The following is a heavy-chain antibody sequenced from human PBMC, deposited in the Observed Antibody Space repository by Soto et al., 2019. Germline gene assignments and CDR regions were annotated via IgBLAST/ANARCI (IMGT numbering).Heavy chain of an antibody. CDR3: ARERVRSSSWYNNWFDP. V-gene: IGHV4-4*07. D-gene: IGHD6-13*01. CDR1: GGSISSYY. CDR2: IYTSGST. Sequence: SETLSLTCTVSGGSISSYYWSWIRQPAGKGLEWIGRIYTSGSTNYNPSLKSRVTMSVDTSKNQFSLKLSSVTAADTAVYYCARERVRSSSWYNNWFDPWGQGTLVTVS. J-gene: IGHJ5*02.